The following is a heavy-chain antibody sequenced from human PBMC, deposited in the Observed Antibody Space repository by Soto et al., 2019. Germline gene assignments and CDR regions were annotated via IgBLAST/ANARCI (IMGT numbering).Heavy chain of an antibody. J-gene: IGHJ4*02. CDR3: AKDTYGDYVLDY. Sequence: VAVISYDGSNKYYADSVKGRFTISRDNSKNTLYLQMNSLRAEDTAVYYCAKDTYGDYVLDYWGQGTLVTVSS. D-gene: IGHD4-17*01. V-gene: IGHV3-30*18. CDR2: ISYDGSNK.